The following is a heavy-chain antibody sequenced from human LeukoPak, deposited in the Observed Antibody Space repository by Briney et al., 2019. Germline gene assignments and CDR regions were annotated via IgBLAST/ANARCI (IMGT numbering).Heavy chain of an antibody. CDR2: MSSSGSTI. V-gene: IGHV3-48*03. J-gene: IGHJ4*02. Sequence: PGGSLRLSCAASGFTFSNYEVNWVRQAPGKGLEWVSYMSSSGSTIYYADSVKGRFTISRDNAKNSLYLQMNSLRAEDMAVYYCARDWSHGLDYWGQGTLVTVSS. CDR3: ARDWSHGLDY. CDR1: GFTFSNYE.